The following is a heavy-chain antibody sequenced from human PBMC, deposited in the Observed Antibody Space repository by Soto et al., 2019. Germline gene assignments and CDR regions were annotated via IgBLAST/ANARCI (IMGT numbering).Heavy chain of an antibody. CDR1: GGSISSSNW. Sequence: SETLSLTCAVSGGSISSSNWWSWVRQPPGKGLEWIGEINHSGSTNYNPSLKSRVTISVDTSKNQFSLKLSSVTAADTAVYYCARGTGPGYYGSGSYPDYYYYGMDVWGQGTTVT. CDR2: INHSGST. V-gene: IGHV4-4*02. CDR3: ARGTGPGYYGSGSYPDYYYYGMDV. D-gene: IGHD3-10*01. J-gene: IGHJ6*02.